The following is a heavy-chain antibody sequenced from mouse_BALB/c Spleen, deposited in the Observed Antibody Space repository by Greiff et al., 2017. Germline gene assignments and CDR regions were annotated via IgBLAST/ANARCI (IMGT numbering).Heavy chain of an antibody. CDR3: ARGVGRMGTLPAMDY. D-gene: IGHD2-13*01. V-gene: IGHV2-4-1*01. CDR1: GFSLTSYG. Sequence: QVHVKQSGPGLVQPSQSLSITCTVSGFSLTSYGVHWVRQSPGKGLEWLGVIWSGGSTDYNAAFISRLSISKDNSKSQVFFKMNSLQADDTAIYYCARGVGRMGTLPAMDYWGQGTSVTVSS. CDR2: IWSGGST. J-gene: IGHJ4*01.